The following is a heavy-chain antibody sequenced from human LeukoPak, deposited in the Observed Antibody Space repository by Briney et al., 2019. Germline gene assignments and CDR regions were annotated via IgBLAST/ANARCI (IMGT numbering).Heavy chain of an antibody. CDR3: ARVRGRVGWLQPHYSYYMGV. Sequence: ASVKVSCKASGYTFTGYYMHWVRQAPGQGLEWMGWINPNSGGTNYAQKFQGRVTMTRDTSISTAYMELSRLRSDDTAVYYCARVRGRVGWLQPHYSYYMGVWAKGTKVTVS. J-gene: IGHJ6*03. CDR2: INPNSGGT. D-gene: IGHD5-24*01. CDR1: GYTFTGYY. V-gene: IGHV1-2*02.